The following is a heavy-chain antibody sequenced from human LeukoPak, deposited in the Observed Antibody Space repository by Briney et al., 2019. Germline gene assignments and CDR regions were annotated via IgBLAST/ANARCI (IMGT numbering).Heavy chain of an antibody. J-gene: IGHJ6*03. CDR3: ARRYDFWSGYADYYYYMDV. CDR2: IYYSGST. CDR1: GGSISSYY. Sequence: SETLSLTCTVSGGSISSYYWSWIRQPPGKGLEWIGYIYYSGSTNYNPSLKSRVTISVDTSKNQFSLKLSSVTAADTAVYYCARRYDFWSGYADYYYYMDVWGKETTVTVSS. D-gene: IGHD3-3*01. V-gene: IGHV4-59*01.